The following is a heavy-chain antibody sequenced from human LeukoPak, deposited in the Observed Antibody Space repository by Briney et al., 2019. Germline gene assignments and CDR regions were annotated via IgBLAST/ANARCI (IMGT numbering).Heavy chain of an antibody. V-gene: IGHV1-18*01. Sequence: ASVKVSCKASGYTFTSYGISWVRQAPGQGLEWMGWISAYNGNTNYAQKLQGRVTMTRDTSTSTVYMELSSLRSEDTAVYYCARERPETAGIDYWGQGTLVTVSS. CDR2: ISAYNGNT. CDR3: ARERPETAGIDY. J-gene: IGHJ4*02. D-gene: IGHD6-13*01. CDR1: GYTFTSYG.